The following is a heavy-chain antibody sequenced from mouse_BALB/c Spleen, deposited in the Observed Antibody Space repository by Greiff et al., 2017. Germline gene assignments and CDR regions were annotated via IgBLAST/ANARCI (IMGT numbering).Heavy chain of an antibody. V-gene: IGHV2-6-2*01. D-gene: IGHD2-1*01. CDR3: ARHAYGNYEGYFDY. CDR2: IWSDGST. J-gene: IGHJ2*01. Sequence: VQGVESGPDLVAPSQSLSITCTVSGFSLTSYGVHWVRQPPGKGLEWLVVIWSDGSTTYNSALKSRLSISKDNSKSQVFLKMNSLQTDDTAMYYCARHAYGNYEGYFDYWGQGTTLTVSS. CDR1: GFSLTSYG.